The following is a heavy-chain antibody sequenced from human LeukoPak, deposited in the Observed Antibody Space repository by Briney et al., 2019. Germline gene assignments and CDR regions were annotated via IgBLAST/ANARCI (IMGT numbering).Heavy chain of an antibody. CDR1: GGSFSGYY. V-gene: IGHV4-34*01. CDR3: ARGVTVTAMPRGNWCFDL. J-gene: IGHJ2*01. D-gene: IGHD5-18*01. CDR2: INHSGST. Sequence: SETLSLTCAVYGGSFSGYYWSWIRQPPGKGLEWIGEINHSGSTNYNPSLKSRVTISVDTSKNQFSLKLSSVTAADTAVYYCARGVTVTAMPRGNWCFDLWGRGTLVTVSS.